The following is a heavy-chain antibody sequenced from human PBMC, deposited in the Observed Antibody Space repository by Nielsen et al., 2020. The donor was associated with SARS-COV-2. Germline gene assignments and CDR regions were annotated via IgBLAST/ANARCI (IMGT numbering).Heavy chain of an antibody. J-gene: IGHJ4*02. CDR2: ISYDGRNK. CDR3: VGDNN. Sequence: GESLKISCTVSGFNFSDYEMNWVRQAPGKGLDWVAIISYDGRNKQYADSVKGRFTISRGNSKNTVYLLMNRLRSDDTAVYYCVGDNNWGQGALVTVSA. CDR1: GFNFSDYE. V-gene: IGHV3-30*04.